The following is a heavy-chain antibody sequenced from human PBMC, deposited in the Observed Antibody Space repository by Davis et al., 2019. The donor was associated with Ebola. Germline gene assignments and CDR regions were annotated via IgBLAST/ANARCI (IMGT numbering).Heavy chain of an antibody. Sequence: GESLNISCAASGFTFSDYYMSWIRQAPGKGLEWVSYISSSGSTIYYADSVKGRFTISRDNADNSLYLQMNSLRAEDTAVYYCATNAVPYAFDFWGPGTMVTVSS. J-gene: IGHJ3*01. CDR2: ISSSGSTI. V-gene: IGHV3-11*04. CDR1: GFTFSDYY. CDR3: ATNAVPYAFDF.